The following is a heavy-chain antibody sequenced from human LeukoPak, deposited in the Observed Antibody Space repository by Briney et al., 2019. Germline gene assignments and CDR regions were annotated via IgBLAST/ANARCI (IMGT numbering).Heavy chain of an antibody. V-gene: IGHV4-4*07. CDR3: ARGSSGYYHDPYYFDY. J-gene: IGHJ4*02. CDR1: GGSISGYY. CDR2: VYISGST. Sequence: SETLSLTCTVSGGSISGYYWSWIRQPAGKGLEWIGRVYISGSTNYNPSLKSRVTISVDKSKNQFSLKLSSVTAADTAVYYCARGSSGYYHDPYYFDYWGQGTLVTVSS. D-gene: IGHD3-22*01.